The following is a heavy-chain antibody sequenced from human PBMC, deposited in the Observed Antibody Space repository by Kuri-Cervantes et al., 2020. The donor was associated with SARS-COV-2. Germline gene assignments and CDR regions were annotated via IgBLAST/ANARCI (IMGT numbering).Heavy chain of an antibody. V-gene: IGHV4-38-2*02. J-gene: IGHJ5*02. Sequence: SETLSLTCTVSGYSISSGYYWGWIRQPPGKGLEWIGSIYYSGSTYYNPSLKSRVTISVDTSKNQFSLKLSSVTAADTAVYYCARSPDLGWFDPWGQGTLVTVSS. D-gene: IGHD3-3*01. CDR3: ARSPDLGWFDP. CDR1: GYSISSGYY. CDR2: IYYSGST.